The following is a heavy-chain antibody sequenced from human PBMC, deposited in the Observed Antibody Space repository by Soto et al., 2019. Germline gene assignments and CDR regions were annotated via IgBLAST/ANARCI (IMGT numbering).Heavy chain of an antibody. CDR2: IIPIFGTA. J-gene: IGHJ6*02. CDR1: GGTFSSYA. V-gene: IGHV1-69*12. D-gene: IGHD6-19*01. Sequence: QVQLVQSGAEVKKPGSSVKVSCKASGGTFSSYAISWVRQAPGQGLEWMGGIIPIFGTANYAQKFQGRVTITADESTSTAYRELSSLRSEDTAVYYCAREPLLRELTSGWRGYYGMDVWGQGTTVTVSS. CDR3: AREPLLRELTSGWRGYYGMDV.